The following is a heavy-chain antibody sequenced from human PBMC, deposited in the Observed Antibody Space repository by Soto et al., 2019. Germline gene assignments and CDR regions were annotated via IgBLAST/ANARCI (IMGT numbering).Heavy chain of an antibody. Sequence: SETLSLTCSVSGGSISPYFWTWVRQAPGKGLEWIGYISYSGSTNYNPSLKSRLTILLSTAKKQFSLKLTSVTAADTAVYYCAGDGGYSSLEDAFDIWCQGTMVTVSS. V-gene: IGHV4-59*01. CDR3: AGDGGYSSLEDAFDI. J-gene: IGHJ3*02. D-gene: IGHD6-19*01. CDR1: GGSISPYF. CDR2: ISYSGST.